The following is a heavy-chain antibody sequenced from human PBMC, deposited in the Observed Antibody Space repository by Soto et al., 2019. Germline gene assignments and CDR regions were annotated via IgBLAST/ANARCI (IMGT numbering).Heavy chain of an antibody. Sequence: QVQLVQSGAEVKKPGASVKVSCKASGYTFTSYAISWVRQAPGQGLEWMGWISAYNGNTKYAQEFQGRVTMTTDTSTSTAYWELTSLRSDDTAVYYCARDTAAYYGSGMLGWFDTWGQGTLVTVSS. CDR1: GYTFTSYA. CDR3: ARDTAAYYGSGMLGWFDT. V-gene: IGHV1-18*01. CDR2: ISAYNGNT. D-gene: IGHD3-10*01. J-gene: IGHJ5*02.